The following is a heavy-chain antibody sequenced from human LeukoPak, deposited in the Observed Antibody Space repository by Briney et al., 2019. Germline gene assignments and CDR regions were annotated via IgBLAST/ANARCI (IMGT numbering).Heavy chain of an antibody. V-gene: IGHV3-23*01. CDR3: AKTHYYDSSGHSYYFDY. Sequence: GGSLRLSCAASGFTFSSYAMSWVRQAPGKGLEWVSAISGSGGSTYYADSVKGRFTISRDNSKNTLYLQMNSLRAEDTAVYYCAKTHYYDSSGHSYYFDYWGQGTLVTVSS. CDR1: GFTFSSYA. J-gene: IGHJ4*02. D-gene: IGHD3-22*01. CDR2: ISGSGGST.